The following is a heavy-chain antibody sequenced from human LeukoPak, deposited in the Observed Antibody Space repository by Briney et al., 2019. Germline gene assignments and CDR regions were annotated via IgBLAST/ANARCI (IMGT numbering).Heavy chain of an antibody. Sequence: GGSLRLSCAASGFTFSDYYMSCIRQAPGKGLEWVSYISSSSSYTNYADSVKGRFTISRDNAKNSLYLHMNSLRAEDTAVYYCAIDRPDAFDFLFDSWGQGTLVTVSS. D-gene: IGHD2/OR15-2a*01. V-gene: IGHV3-11*06. CDR2: ISSSSSYT. J-gene: IGHJ4*02. CDR3: AIDRPDAFDFLFDS. CDR1: GFTFSDYY.